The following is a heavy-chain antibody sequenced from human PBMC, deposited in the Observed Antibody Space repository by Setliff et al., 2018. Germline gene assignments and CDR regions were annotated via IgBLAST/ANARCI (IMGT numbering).Heavy chain of an antibody. D-gene: IGHD6-19*01. CDR3: AGAVAGMYHFDY. J-gene: IGHJ4*02. Sequence: GGSLRLSCTASGFMFNSYGMHWVRQAPGKGLEWVAYLRFDGKTQHYADFVKGRFIISRDNFNNTLYLQMNSLRAEGTAVYYCAGAVAGMYHFDYWGQGTLDTVSS. CDR2: LRFDGKTQ. V-gene: IGHV3-30*02. CDR1: GFMFNSYG.